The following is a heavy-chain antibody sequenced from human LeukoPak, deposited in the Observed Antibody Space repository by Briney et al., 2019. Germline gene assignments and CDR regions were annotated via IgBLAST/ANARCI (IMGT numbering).Heavy chain of an antibody. D-gene: IGHD6-19*01. V-gene: IGHV3-21*01. CDR1: GFTFSTYT. CDR2: ISSSSSSI. CDR3: ARDGSSGWYGSYYYGMDV. J-gene: IGHJ6*02. Sequence: PGGSLRLSCAVSGFTFSTYTMNWVRQAPGKGLEWVSSISSSSSSINHADSVKGRFTISRDNAKNSLYLQMNSLRAEDTAVYYCARDGSSGWYGSYYYGMDVWGQGTTVTVSS.